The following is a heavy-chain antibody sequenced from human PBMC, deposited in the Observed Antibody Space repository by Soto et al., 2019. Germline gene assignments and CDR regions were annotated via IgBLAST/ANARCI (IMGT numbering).Heavy chain of an antibody. CDR1: GYSFAGYW. CDR2: IDPSDSQT. Sequence: PGESLKISCKGSGYSFAGYWITWVRQKPGKGLEWMGRIDPSDSQTYYSPSFRGHVTISVTKSITTVFLQWSSLRASDTAMYYCARQIYESDKGPHFQYSFDSWGQGTTVTVYS. J-gene: IGHJ5*01. CDR3: ARQIYESDKGPHFQYSFDS. D-gene: IGHD2-15*01. V-gene: IGHV5-10-1*01.